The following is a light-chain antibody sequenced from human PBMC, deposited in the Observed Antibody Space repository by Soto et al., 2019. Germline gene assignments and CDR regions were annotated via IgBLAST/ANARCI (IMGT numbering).Light chain of an antibody. J-gene: IGKJ5*01. Sequence: DIKLTQSPSTLSAAVGDSVTITFRASQKIRNLLAWYQQKPGRAPKPLIFDASTLRTGVPSRFSGSGSGSEFNFTITGLQPDDFATYFCQQYYTYATFGHGTLLEI. CDR1: QKIRNL. CDR3: QQYYTYAT. V-gene: IGKV1-5*01. CDR2: DAS.